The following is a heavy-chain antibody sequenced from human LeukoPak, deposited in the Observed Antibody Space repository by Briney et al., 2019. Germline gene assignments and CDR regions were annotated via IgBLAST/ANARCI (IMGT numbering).Heavy chain of an antibody. Sequence: SETLSLTCTVSGGSISSGDYYWSWIRQPPGKGLEWIGYIYYGGSTYYNPSLKSRATISVDTSKNQFSLKLSSVTAADTAVYYCARGPRTYYYDSSGYYFDYWGQGTLVTVSS. CDR1: GGSISSGDYY. J-gene: IGHJ4*02. D-gene: IGHD3-22*01. V-gene: IGHV4-30-4*01. CDR3: ARGPRTYYYDSSGYYFDY. CDR2: IYYGGST.